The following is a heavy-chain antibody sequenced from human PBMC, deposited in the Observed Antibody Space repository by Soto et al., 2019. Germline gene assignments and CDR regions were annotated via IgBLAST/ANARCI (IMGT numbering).Heavy chain of an antibody. D-gene: IGHD2-15*01. J-gene: IGHJ4*02. CDR3: GKVLVGATGHTDSDS. V-gene: IGHV4-39*01. CDR2: IDYNGVT. CDR1: GGSIYRGGYY. Sequence: QVQLQDSGPDLVKPSETLSLTCTVSGGSIYRGGYYWGWIRQPQGGGLEWIGNIDYNGVTYSNPSLKSRVTISRDTSKNQFSLKLTSVTAADTALYYCGKVLVGATGHTDSDSWGPGTLVAVSS.